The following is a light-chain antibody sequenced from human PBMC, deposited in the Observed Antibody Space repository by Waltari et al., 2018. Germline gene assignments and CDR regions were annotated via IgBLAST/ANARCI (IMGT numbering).Light chain of an antibody. J-gene: IGLJ2*01. CDR3: AAWDDSVSGLA. CDR1: TSNIGNNY. CDR2: KND. V-gene: IGLV1-47*01. Sequence: QSVLTQAPSVSATPGQSVTISCSGHTSNIGNNYVCCSQHLPGTAPKLLIIKNDQRPSGVPDRFSASKSGTSASLAISGLRSEDEADYYCAAWDDSVSGLAFGGGTKVTVL.